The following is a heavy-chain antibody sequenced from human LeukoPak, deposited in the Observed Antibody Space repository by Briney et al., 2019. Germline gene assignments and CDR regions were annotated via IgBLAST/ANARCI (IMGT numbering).Heavy chain of an antibody. CDR3: ANGGIAVTGLAY. J-gene: IGHJ4*02. CDR1: GFTFSTYA. V-gene: IGHV3-23*01. Sequence: GGSLRLSCVASGFTFSTYAVSWVRQAPGEGLEWVSSIASSDGSTFYADSVKGRFTISRDNSKNTLYLQMNSLRAEDTAVYYCANGGIAVTGLAYWGQGTLVTVSS. CDR2: IASSDGST. D-gene: IGHD6-13*01.